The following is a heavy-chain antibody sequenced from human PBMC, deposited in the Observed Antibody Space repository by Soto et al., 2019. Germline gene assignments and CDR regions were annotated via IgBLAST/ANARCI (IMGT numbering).Heavy chain of an antibody. CDR2: IIPIFGTA. CDR3: ARGEASGSGWAIIDY. Sequence: QVQLVQSGAEVKKPGSSVKVSCKASGGTFSSYAISWVRQAPGQGLEWMGGIIPIFGTANYAQKFQGRVTVTADESTSTAYMELSRLRSEDTAVYYCARGEASGSGWAIIDYWGQGTLVTVSS. J-gene: IGHJ4*02. D-gene: IGHD3-22*01. V-gene: IGHV1-69*12. CDR1: GGTFSSYA.